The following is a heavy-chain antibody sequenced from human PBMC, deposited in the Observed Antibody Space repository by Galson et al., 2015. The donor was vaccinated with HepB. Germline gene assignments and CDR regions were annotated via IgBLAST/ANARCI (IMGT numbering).Heavy chain of an antibody. CDR1: GGSISSGGYY. D-gene: IGHD2-2*01. J-gene: IGHJ5*02. V-gene: IGHV4-31*03. CDR3: ARAQSCSTTSCFGVNWFDP. CDR2: IYYSGST. Sequence: TLSLTCTVSGGSISSGGYYWSWIRQHPGKGLEWIGYIYYSGSTYYNPSLKSRVTISLDTSKNQFSLKLSSVTAADTAVYYCARAQSCSTTSCFGVNWFDPWGQGTLVTVSS.